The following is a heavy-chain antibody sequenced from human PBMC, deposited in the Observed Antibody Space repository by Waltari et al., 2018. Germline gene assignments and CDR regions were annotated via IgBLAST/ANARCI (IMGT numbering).Heavy chain of an antibody. D-gene: IGHD5-18*01. CDR3: ACGVDTAMPSEWDWFDP. CDR2: IWYDGSNK. J-gene: IGHJ5*02. CDR1: GFTFRSSG. Sequence: QVQLVESGGGVVQPGRSLRLSCAASGFTFRSSGMHWVRPAPGKGLEWVAVIWYDGSNKYYADSVKGRFTISRDNSKNTLYLQMNSLRAEDTAVYYCACGVDTAMPSEWDWFDPWGQGTLVTVSS. V-gene: IGHV3-33*01.